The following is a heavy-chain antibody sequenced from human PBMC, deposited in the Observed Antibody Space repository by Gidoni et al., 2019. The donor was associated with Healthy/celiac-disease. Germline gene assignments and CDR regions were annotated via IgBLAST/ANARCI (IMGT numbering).Heavy chain of an antibody. CDR1: GYTFPGYY. J-gene: IGHJ3*02. V-gene: IGHV1-2*02. Sequence: QVQLVQSGAEVKKPAASVQVSCKASGYTFPGYYMHWVRQAQGQGLEGMGWINPNRGGTNNAQKLQGRVTMTRDTSISTAYMELSRLRSDDTAVYYCARVGYNRHRNAFDIWGQGTMVTVSS. CDR2: INPNRGGT. D-gene: IGHD1-20*01. CDR3: ARVGYNRHRNAFDI.